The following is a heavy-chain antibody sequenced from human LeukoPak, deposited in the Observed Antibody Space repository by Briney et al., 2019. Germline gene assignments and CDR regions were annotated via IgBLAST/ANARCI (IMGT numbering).Heavy chain of an antibody. CDR3: VQDLGDDYENAFDF. V-gene: IGHV3-23*01. D-gene: IGHD4-17*01. Sequence: PGGSLRLSCEASGFAFSRYAMSWVRHPPGRGLEWVSSISGSGESSFYASSVRLRFTISRDNSKNTVYLQMNSLRPEDTAPYYCVQDLGDDYENAFDFWGQGTLVTVSS. J-gene: IGHJ3*01. CDR2: ISGSGESS. CDR1: GFAFSRYA.